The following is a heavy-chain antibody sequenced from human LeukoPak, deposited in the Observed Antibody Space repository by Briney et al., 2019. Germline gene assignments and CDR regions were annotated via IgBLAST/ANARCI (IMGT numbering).Heavy chain of an antibody. Sequence: PGGSLRLSCAASGFTFSSYAMHWVRQAPGKGLEWVAVMSYDGSNKYYADSVKGRFTISRDDSKNTLYLQMNSLRAEDTAVYYCAKTTVTPYQVAYWGQGTLVTVSS. CDR1: GFTFSSYA. V-gene: IGHV3-30*04. CDR3: AKTTVTPYQVAY. CDR2: MSYDGSNK. D-gene: IGHD4-17*01. J-gene: IGHJ4*02.